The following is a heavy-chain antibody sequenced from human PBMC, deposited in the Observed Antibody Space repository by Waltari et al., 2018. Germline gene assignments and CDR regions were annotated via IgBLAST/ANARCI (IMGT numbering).Heavy chain of an antibody. CDR1: SFSIRSGYF. CDR2: ISHSGST. J-gene: IGHJ5*02. Sequence: QVQLQESGPGLARPSATLSLTCDVSSFSIRSGYFWGWIRQPPGKGLQGIGSISHSGSTYYNPSLKSRVTLSVDTSKNQFALKVTSVTAADTATYYCVRDLGGSGNSWFDAWGQGSLVIASS. D-gene: IGHD3-10*01. CDR3: VRDLGGSGNSWFDA. V-gene: IGHV4-38-2*02.